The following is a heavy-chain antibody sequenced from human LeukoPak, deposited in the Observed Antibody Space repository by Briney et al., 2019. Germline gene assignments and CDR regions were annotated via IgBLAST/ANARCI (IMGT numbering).Heavy chain of an antibody. CDR3: ARHYYDSSGYYFWTYYFDY. V-gene: IGHV4-38-2*02. Sequence: SETLSLTCTVSGYSITSAYYWGWIRQPPGKGLEWIGEINHSGSTNYNPSLKSRVTISVDTSKNQFSLKLSSVTAADTAVYYCARHYYDSSGYYFWTYYFDYWGQGTLVTVSS. J-gene: IGHJ4*02. CDR1: GYSITSAYY. CDR2: INHSGST. D-gene: IGHD3-22*01.